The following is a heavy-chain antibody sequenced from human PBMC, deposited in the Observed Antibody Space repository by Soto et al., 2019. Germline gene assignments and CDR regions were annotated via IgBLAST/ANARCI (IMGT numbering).Heavy chain of an antibody. CDR3: ARGYCSSTSCYNFDY. V-gene: IGHV4-31*03. CDR1: GGSISSGGYY. J-gene: IGHJ4*02. CDR2: IYYSGST. D-gene: IGHD2-2*02. Sequence: SXTLSLPCTVSGGSISSGGYYCSWILQHRGRRLEWIGYIYYSGSTYYNPSLKSRVTISVDTSKNQFSLKLSSVTAADTAVYYCARGYCSSTSCYNFDYWGQGTLVTVSS.